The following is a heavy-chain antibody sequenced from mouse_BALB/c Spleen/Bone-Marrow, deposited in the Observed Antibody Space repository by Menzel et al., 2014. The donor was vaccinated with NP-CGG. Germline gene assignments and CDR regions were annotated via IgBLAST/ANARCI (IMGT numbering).Heavy chain of an antibody. CDR1: GYSFTGFT. J-gene: IGHJ4*01. D-gene: IGHD2-4*01. CDR3: ARSNMITTKSTVDD. V-gene: IGHV1-18*01. Sequence: VQLQQSGPELVKPGTSVKISCKASGYSFTGFTMNWVKQSHGKNLEWVGVINPYNGGSYYNQKFKGKATLTVDKSSSTAYMELLSLTSEDSAVYYCARSNMITTKSTVDDWGQGTSVTVSS. CDR2: INPYNGGS.